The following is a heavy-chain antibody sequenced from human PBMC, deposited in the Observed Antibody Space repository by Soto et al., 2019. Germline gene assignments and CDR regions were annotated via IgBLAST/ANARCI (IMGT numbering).Heavy chain of an antibody. J-gene: IGHJ4*02. CDR3: ARFGGWTTFDY. Sequence: SETLSLTCAVYGGSFSGYYWSWIRQPPGKGLEWIGEINHSGSTNYNPSLKSRVTISVDTSKNQFSLKLSSVTAADTAVYYCARFGGWTTFDYWGQGTLVTVSS. CDR2: INHSGST. CDR1: GGSFSGYY. V-gene: IGHV4-34*01. D-gene: IGHD6-19*01.